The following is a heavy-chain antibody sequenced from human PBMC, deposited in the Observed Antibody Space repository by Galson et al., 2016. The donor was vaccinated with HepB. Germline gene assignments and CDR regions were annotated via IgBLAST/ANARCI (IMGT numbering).Heavy chain of an antibody. V-gene: IGHV3-23*01. Sequence: SLRLSCAVSGFTFSSYVMTWVRQAPGKGLEWVSAISGSVDTTHYADYVQGRVTITGDNSTNTLYLQRNSLRAEDTALYYCAKGRGGYDRGLYYYYGMDVWGQGTTVTVSS. CDR3: AKGRGGYDRGLYYYYGMDV. D-gene: IGHD5-12*01. CDR1: GFTFSSYV. CDR2: ISGSVDTT. J-gene: IGHJ6*02.